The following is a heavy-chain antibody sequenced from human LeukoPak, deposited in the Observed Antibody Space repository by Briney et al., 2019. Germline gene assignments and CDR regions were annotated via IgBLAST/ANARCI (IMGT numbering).Heavy chain of an antibody. CDR2: ISYDGSNK. CDR1: GFTFSSYG. J-gene: IGHJ4*02. Sequence: GGSLRLSCVASGFTFSSYGMHWVRQAPGKGLEWVAVISYDGSNKYYADSVKGRFTISRDNSKNTLYLQMNSLRAEDTAVYYCAKDAGMGGAFDYWGQGTLVTVSS. CDR3: AKDAGMGGAFDY. D-gene: IGHD1-26*01. V-gene: IGHV3-30*18.